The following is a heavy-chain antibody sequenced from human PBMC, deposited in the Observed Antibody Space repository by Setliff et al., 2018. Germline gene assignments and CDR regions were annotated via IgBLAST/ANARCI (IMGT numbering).Heavy chain of an antibody. J-gene: IGHJ3*02. CDR3: ARDSELGLDALDI. D-gene: IGHD7-27*01. CDR2: INHSGST. Sequence: SETLSLTCAVYGGSFSGYYWSWIRQPPGKGLEWIGEINHSGSTNYNPSLKSRVTISVDTSKNQFSLKLSSVTAADTAVYYCARDSELGLDALDIWGQGTMVTVSS. V-gene: IGHV4-34*01. CDR1: GGSFSGYY.